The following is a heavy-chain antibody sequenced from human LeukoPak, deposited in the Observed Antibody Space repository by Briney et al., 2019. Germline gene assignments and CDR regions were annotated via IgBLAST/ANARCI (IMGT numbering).Heavy chain of an antibody. V-gene: IGHV4-59*01. CDR3: ARHSSGWHLDF. CDR2: INYSGAT. Sequence: SETLSLTCSVSRGSINGYYWSWIRQPPGQGLEWIGWINYSGATYFNPSLKSRALMSIDTSMNQLSLRLYSVTAADTAIYYCARHSSGWHLDFWGRGTLVTVSS. D-gene: IGHD6-19*01. J-gene: IGHJ4*02. CDR1: RGSINGYY.